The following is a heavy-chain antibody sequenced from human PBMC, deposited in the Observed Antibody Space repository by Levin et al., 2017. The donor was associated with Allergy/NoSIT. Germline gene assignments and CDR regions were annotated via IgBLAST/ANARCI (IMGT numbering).Heavy chain of an antibody. Sequence: SETLSLTCSVSGVSISSYYWSWIRQPPGKGLEWIGYIYYSGSTNYNPSLKSRVTISVDTSKNQFSLKLSSVTAAETAVYCCARFDSSSYFDSWGQGTLVTVSS. CDR1: GVSISSYY. CDR3: ARFDSSSYFDS. J-gene: IGHJ4*02. CDR2: IYYSGST. V-gene: IGHV4-59*01. D-gene: IGHD3-22*01.